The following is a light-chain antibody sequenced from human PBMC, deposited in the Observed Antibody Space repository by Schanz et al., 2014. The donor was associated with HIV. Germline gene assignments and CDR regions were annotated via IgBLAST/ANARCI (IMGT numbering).Light chain of an antibody. V-gene: IGLV2-14*03. CDR2: DVS. J-gene: IGLJ2*01. CDR1: SSDVATYNY. CDR3: SSYTSSSTLV. Sequence: QSALTQPASVSGSPGQSITFSCTGTSSDVATYNYVSWYQQHPGKAPKLMIYDVSNRPSGVSNRFSGSKSGNAASLTIFGLQPEDEADYYCSSYTSSSTLVFGGGTKLTVL.